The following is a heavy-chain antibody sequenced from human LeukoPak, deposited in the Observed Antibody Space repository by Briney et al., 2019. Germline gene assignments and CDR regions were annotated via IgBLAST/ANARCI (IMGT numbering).Heavy chain of an antibody. CDR1: GFTFSDYY. J-gene: IGHJ4*02. Sequence: GGSLRLSCAAPGFTFSDYYMSWIRQAPGKGLEWVSYISSSGSTIYYADSVKGRFTISRDNAKNSLYLQMNSLRAEDTAVYYCARDAEQWELLLDYWGQGTLVTVSS. CDR3: ARDAEQWELLLDY. CDR2: ISSSGSTI. V-gene: IGHV3-11*01. D-gene: IGHD1-26*01.